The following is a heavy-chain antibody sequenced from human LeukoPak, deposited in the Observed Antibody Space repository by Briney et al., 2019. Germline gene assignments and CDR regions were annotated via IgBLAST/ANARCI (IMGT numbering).Heavy chain of an antibody. Sequence: QAGGSLRLSCAASGFTFSSYWMSWVRQAPGKGLEWVANIKQDGSEKYYVDSVKGRFTISRDNAKNSLYLQMNSLGAEDTAVYYCARALYSSGYYSEEYYFDYWGQGTLVTVSS. J-gene: IGHJ4*02. D-gene: IGHD6-19*01. CDR1: GFTFSSYW. CDR3: ARALYSSGYYSEEYYFDY. V-gene: IGHV3-7*03. CDR2: IKQDGSEK.